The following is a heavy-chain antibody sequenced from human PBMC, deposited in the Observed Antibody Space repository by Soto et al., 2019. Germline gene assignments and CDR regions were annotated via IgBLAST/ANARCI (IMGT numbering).Heavy chain of an antibody. D-gene: IGHD6-19*01. CDR2: SYYNGVT. V-gene: IGHV4-59*01. CDR3: ARRSRSSSGWYFLDY. Sequence: QVQLQASGPGLVKPSETLSLTCTVSGGSISSDSWSWIRQSPGKALEWIGYSYYNGVTKYNPSLKSRVTISVDTSQNQFSLRLTSVTAADTAVYYCARRSRSSSGWYFLDYWGQGTLVTVSS. CDR1: GGSISSDS. J-gene: IGHJ4*02.